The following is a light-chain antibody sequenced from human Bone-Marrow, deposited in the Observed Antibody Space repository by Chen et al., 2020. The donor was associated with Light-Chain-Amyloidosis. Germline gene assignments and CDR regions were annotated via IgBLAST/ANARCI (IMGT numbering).Light chain of an antibody. Sequence: SYLLTPPSSVSVAPAHTGTLACGGNNIGSTSVHWYQQTPGQAPLLVVYDDSDRPSGIPERLSGSNSGNTATLTISRVEAGDEADYYCQVWDRSSDRPVFGGGTKLTVL. CDR3: QVWDRSSDRPV. CDR2: DDS. V-gene: IGLV3-21*02. CDR1: NIGSTS. J-gene: IGLJ3*02.